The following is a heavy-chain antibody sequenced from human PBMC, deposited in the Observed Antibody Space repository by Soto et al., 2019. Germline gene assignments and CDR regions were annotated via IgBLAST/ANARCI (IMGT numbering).Heavy chain of an antibody. CDR1: GFTFTSSL. Sequence: GASVKVSCKASGFTFTSSLVQWVRQARGQRLEWIGWIVVGSGNTNYAQKFQERVTITRDMSTSTAYMGLSSLRSEDTAVYYCAASLCGGDCYFDYWGQGTLVTVSS. V-gene: IGHV1-58*01. J-gene: IGHJ4*02. CDR3: AASLCGGDCYFDY. CDR2: IVVGSGNT. D-gene: IGHD2-21*02.